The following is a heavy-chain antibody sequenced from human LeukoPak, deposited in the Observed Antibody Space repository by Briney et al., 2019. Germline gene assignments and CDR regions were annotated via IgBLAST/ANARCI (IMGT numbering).Heavy chain of an antibody. CDR1: GFTVSSNY. CDR3: ARDADSSSWSMYYYYGMDV. CDR2: ISSSSSYI. Sequence: PGGSLRLSCAASGFTVSSNYMSWVRQTPGKGLEWVSSISSSSSYIYYADSVKGRFTISRDNAKNSLYLQMNSLRAEDTAVYYCARDADSSSWSMYYYYGMDVWGQGTTVTVSS. D-gene: IGHD6-13*01. J-gene: IGHJ6*02. V-gene: IGHV3-21*01.